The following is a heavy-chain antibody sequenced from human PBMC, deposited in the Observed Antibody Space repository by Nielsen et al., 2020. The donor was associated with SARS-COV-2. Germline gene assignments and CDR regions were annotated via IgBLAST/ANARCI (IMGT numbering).Heavy chain of an antibody. Sequence: SETLSLTCTVSGGSISSGGYYWSWIRQHPGKGLEWIGYIYYSGSTYYNPSLKSRVTISVDTSKNQFSLKLSSVTAADTAVYYCARKLGATGWFDPWGQGTLVTVSS. J-gene: IGHJ5*02. CDR3: ARKLGATGWFDP. V-gene: IGHV4-31*03. CDR1: GGSISSGGYY. D-gene: IGHD1-26*01. CDR2: IYYSGST.